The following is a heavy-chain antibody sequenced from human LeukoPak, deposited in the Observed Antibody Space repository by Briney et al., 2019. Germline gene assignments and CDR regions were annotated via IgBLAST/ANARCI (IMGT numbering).Heavy chain of an antibody. CDR1: GGSFSGYY. CDR3: ARHLIRSTSCYLSSGCWFDP. J-gene: IGHJ5*02. Sequence: SETLSLTCAVYGGSFSGYYWSWIRQPPGKGLEWIGEINHSGSTNYNPSLKSRVTISVDKSKNQFSLKLSSVTAADTAVYYCARHLIRSTSCYLSSGCWFDPWGQGTLVTVSS. CDR2: INHSGST. D-gene: IGHD2-2*01. V-gene: IGHV4-34*01.